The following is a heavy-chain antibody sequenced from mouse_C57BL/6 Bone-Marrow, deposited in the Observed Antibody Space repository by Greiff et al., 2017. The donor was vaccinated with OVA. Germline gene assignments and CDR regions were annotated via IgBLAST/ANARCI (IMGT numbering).Heavy chain of an antibody. CDR3: VQGGYSNFSWFAY. D-gene: IGHD2-5*01. V-gene: IGHV1-9*01. J-gene: IGHJ3*01. CDR1: GYTFTGYW. Sequence: QVQLKESGAELMQPGASVKLSCKASGYTFTGYWIEWVKQRPGHGLEWIGEILPGSGSTNYNEKFKGKATFTAATSSNTAYMQLNSLTTEDSAIYYCVQGGYSNFSWFAYWGQGTLVTVTA. CDR2: ILPGSGST.